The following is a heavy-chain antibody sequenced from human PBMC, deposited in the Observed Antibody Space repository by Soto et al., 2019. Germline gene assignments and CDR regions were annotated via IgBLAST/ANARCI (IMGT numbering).Heavy chain of an antibody. Sequence: QVQLVESGGGVVQPGRSLRLSCAASGFTFSSYGMHWVRQAPGKGLEWVAVIWYDGSNKYYADSVKGRFTISRDNSKNTLYLQMNSLRAEDTAVYYCARDRDCGSYPVLGDWGQGTLVTVSS. V-gene: IGHV3-33*01. CDR3: ARDRDCGSYPVLGD. CDR1: GFTFSSYG. CDR2: IWYDGSNK. J-gene: IGHJ4*02. D-gene: IGHD1-26*01.